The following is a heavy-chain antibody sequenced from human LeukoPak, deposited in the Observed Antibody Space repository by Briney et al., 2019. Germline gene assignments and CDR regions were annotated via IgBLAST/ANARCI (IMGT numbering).Heavy chain of an antibody. D-gene: IGHD2-2*01. V-gene: IGHV4-59*08. J-gene: IGHJ4*02. CDR3: ARQTLYTSRLDY. CDR1: GGSISSYY. CDR2: IYYSGST. Sequence: SETLSLTCTVSGGSISSYYWSWIRQPPVKALEWIGYIYYSGSTNYNPSPKSRVTISVDTSKNQFSLKLSSVTAADTAVYYCARQTLYTSRLDYWGQGTLVTVSS.